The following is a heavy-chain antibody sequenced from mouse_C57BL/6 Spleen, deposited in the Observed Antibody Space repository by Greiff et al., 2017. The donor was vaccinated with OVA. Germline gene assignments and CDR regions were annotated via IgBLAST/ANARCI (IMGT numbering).Heavy chain of an antibody. CDR1: GYTFTDYY. J-gene: IGHJ2*01. Sequence: EVQLQQSGPELVKPWASVKISCKASGYTFTDYYMNWVKQSHGKSLEWIGDINPNNGGTSYNQKFKGKATLTVDKSSSTAYMELRSLTSEDSAVYYCARRELFDYWGQGTTLTVSS. CDR2: INPNNGGT. CDR3: ARRELFDY. V-gene: IGHV1-26*01.